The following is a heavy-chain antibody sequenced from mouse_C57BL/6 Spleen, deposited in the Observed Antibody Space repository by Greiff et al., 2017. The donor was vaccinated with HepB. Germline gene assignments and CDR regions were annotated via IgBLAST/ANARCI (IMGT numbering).Heavy chain of an antibody. CDR1: GYTFTSYW. CDR3: ARSYSSTRSYAMDY. J-gene: IGHJ4*01. CDR2: IHPNSGST. Sequence: QVQLQQSGAELVKPGASVKLSCKASGYTFTSYWMHWVKQRPGQGLEWIGMIHPNSGSTNYNEKFKSKATLTVDKSSSTAYMQLSSLTSEDSAVYYCARSYSSTRSYAMDYWGQGTSVTVSS. V-gene: IGHV1-64*01. D-gene: IGHD2-5*01.